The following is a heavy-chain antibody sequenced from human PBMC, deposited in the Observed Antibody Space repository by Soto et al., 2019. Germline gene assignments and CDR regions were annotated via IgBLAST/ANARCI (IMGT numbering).Heavy chain of an antibody. CDR2: IKQDGSEK. V-gene: IGHV3-7*03. Sequence: LRLSCAASGFTFSSYWMSWVRQAPGKGLEWVANIKQDGSEKYYVDSVKGRFTISRDNAKNSLYLQMNSLRAEDTAVYYCARDLSERAPYCSGGSCYYYWGQGTLVTVSS. CDR1: GFTFSSYW. CDR3: ARDLSERAPYCSGGSCYYY. J-gene: IGHJ4*02. D-gene: IGHD2-15*01.